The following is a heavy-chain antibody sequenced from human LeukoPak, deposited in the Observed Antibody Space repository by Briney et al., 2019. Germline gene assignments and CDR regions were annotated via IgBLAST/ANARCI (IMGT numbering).Heavy chain of an antibody. CDR3: AKDRGVVVVAATDY. Sequence: GGSLRLSCAASGFTFSSYAMSWVRQAPGKGLEWVSAISGSGGSTYYADSVKGRFTISRDNSKNTPYLQMNSLRAEDTAVYYCAKDRGVVVVAATDYWGQGTLVTVSS. CDR2: ISGSGGST. D-gene: IGHD2-15*01. CDR1: GFTFSSYA. V-gene: IGHV3-23*01. J-gene: IGHJ4*02.